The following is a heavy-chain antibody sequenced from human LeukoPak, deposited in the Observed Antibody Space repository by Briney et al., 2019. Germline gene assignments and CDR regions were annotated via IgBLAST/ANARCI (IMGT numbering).Heavy chain of an antibody. CDR3: ARVFEGHGDYVGGVGY. J-gene: IGHJ4*02. V-gene: IGHV3-20*03. Sequence: GRFIISRDNAKNSLYLQMNSLRAEDTALYYCARVFEGHGDYVGGVGYWGQGTLVTVSS. D-gene: IGHD4-17*01.